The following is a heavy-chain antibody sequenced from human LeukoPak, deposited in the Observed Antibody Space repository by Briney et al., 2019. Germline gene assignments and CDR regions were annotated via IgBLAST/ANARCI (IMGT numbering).Heavy chain of an antibody. CDR3: ARGYSYGYRIDY. Sequence: PGGSLRLSCAASGCTFSSYWMNWVPQAPGKGLVWVSRINSDGSSTSYADSVKGRFTISRENAKNTLYLQMNSLRAEDTAVYYCARGYSYGYRIDYWGQGTLVTVSS. CDR2: INSDGSST. J-gene: IGHJ4*02. D-gene: IGHD5-18*01. V-gene: IGHV3-74*01. CDR1: GCTFSSYW.